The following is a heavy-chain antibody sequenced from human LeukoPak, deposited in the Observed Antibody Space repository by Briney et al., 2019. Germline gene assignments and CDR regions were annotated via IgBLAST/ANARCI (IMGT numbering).Heavy chain of an antibody. D-gene: IGHD6-6*01. V-gene: IGHV3-66*01. CDR2: IYAGGHT. Sequence: PGGSLRLSCAASGFTVSINYMGGRHKAPKEGLEWVSVIYAGGHTYYTHSVKGRVTISRDNSKHTLYPHMNSLRAEDTAVYFCACSIVSRLPFDYWGEGALVTVSS. CDR1: GFTVSINY. CDR3: ACSIVSRLPFDY. J-gene: IGHJ4*02.